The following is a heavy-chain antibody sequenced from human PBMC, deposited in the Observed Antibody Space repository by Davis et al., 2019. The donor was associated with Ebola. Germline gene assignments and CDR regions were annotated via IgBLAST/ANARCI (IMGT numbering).Heavy chain of an antibody. J-gene: IGHJ5*02. CDR3: ARGRGRFGELIKNWFDP. Sequence: ASVKVSCKASGYSFTDYYMHWVRQAPGQGLEWMGRINPNSGVANYAQKFQGRVTMTRDTSSSTAHMELRSLRSDDTAVYYCARGRGRFGELIKNWFDPWGQGTLVTVSS. D-gene: IGHD3-10*01. CDR2: INPNSGVA. V-gene: IGHV1-2*06. CDR1: GYSFTDYY.